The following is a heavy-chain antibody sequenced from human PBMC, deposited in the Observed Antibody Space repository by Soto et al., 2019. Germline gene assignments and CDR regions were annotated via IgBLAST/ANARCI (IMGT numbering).Heavy chain of an antibody. CDR2: IYYSGST. Sequence: SETLSLTCTVSGGSISSYYWSWIRQPPVNGLEWIGYIYYSGSTNYNPSLKSRVTMSVDTSKNQISLRLSSVTAADTAMYYCARERTYQLSGDDPLDIWGLATMVTVSS. V-gene: IGHV4-59*12. CDR3: ARERTYQLSGDDPLDI. J-gene: IGHJ3*02. CDR1: GGSISSYY. D-gene: IGHD2-2*01.